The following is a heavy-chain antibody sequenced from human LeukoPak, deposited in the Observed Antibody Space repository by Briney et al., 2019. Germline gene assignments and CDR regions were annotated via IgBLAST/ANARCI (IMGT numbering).Heavy chain of an antibody. D-gene: IGHD6-13*01. J-gene: IGHJ6*02. CDR3: AKGVAAAAPYYYYYGMDG. V-gene: IGHV3-23*01. CDR2: ISGSGGST. CDR1: GFTFSSYA. Sequence: GGSLRLSCAASGFTFSSYAMSWVRQAPGKGLEWVSVISGSGGSTYYADSVKGRFTISRDNSKNTLYLQMNSLRAEDTAVYYCAKGVAAAAPYYYYYGMDGWGQGTTVT.